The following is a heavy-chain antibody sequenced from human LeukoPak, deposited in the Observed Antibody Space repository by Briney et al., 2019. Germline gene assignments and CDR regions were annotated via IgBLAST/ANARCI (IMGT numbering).Heavy chain of an antibody. CDR2: IYHSGST. CDR1: AGSISSVGYY. J-gene: IGHJ3*02. D-gene: IGHD5-18*01. Sequence: PSQTLSLTCTVSAGSISSVGYYWSWIRQPPGKGLEWIGYIYHSGSTYYNPSLKSRVTISVDRSENQFSLKLSSVTAADTAVYYCARHETAMVSLGAFDIWGQGTMVTVSS. V-gene: IGHV4-30-2*01. CDR3: ARHETAMVSLGAFDI.